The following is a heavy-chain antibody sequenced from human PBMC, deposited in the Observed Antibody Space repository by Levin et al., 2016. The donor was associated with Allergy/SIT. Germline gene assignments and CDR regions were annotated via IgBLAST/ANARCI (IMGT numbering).Heavy chain of an antibody. J-gene: IGHJ2*01. Sequence: GGSLRLSCAGSGFTFNIYAMTWVRQAPGKGLEWVSTISGSDGRTYYADSVKGRFTISRDNSKNTLSLQMNSLRAEDTAIYYCAKGGYNYWYFDSWGRGTLVTVSS. D-gene: IGHD5-24*01. V-gene: IGHV3-23*01. CDR3: AKGGYNYWYFDS. CDR1: GFTFNIYA. CDR2: ISGSDGRT.